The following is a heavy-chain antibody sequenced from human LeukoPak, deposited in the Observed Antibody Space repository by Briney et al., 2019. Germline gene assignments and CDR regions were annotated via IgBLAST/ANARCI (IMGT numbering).Heavy chain of an antibody. CDR2: ISNDGTST. CDR3: ARDEYGGNENLDY. Sequence: QSGGSLRLSCAVSGLTFSNYWMHWVRQAPGKGLVWVSRISNDGTSTSYADPVKGRFTISRDNAKNTLYLQMNSLRAEDTAVYYCARDEYGGNENLDYWGQGTLVTVSS. D-gene: IGHD5-12*01. J-gene: IGHJ4*02. CDR1: GLTFSNYW. V-gene: IGHV3-74*01.